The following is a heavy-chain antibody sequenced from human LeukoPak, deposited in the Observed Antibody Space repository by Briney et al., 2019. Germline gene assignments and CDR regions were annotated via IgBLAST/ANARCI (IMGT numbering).Heavy chain of an antibody. V-gene: IGHV1-2*02. J-gene: IGHJ6*03. CDR2: INPNSGGT. CDR1: GYTFIGYY. Sequence: ASVKVSCKASGYTFIGYYMHWVRQAPGQGLEWMGWINPNSGGTNYAQKFQGRVTMTRDTSISTAYMELSRLRSDDTAVYFCAGIPVFGVVLHREPVWGKGTTVVVSS. CDR3: AGIPVFGVVLHREPV. D-gene: IGHD3-3*01.